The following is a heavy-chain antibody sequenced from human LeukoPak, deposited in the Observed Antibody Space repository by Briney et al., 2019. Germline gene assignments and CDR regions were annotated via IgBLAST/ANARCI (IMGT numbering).Heavy chain of an antibody. Sequence: GGSLRLSCAASGFTFSTYAMHWVRQAPGKGLEWVAVISYDGTTKYHADSVKGRFTISRDNSKNTLYLQMDSLRAEDTAVYFCAKGRIAPDYWGQGALVTVSS. CDR1: GFTFSTYA. V-gene: IGHV3-30-3*01. CDR3: AKGRIAPDY. D-gene: IGHD2-15*01. CDR2: ISYDGTTK. J-gene: IGHJ4*02.